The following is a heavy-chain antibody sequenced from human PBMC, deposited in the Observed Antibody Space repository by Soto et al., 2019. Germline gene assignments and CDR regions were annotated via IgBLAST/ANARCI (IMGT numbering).Heavy chain of an antibody. V-gene: IGHV3-48*01. D-gene: IGHD3-3*01. Sequence: EVQLVESGGGLVQPGGSLRLSCAASGLTLRSYSVNWVRQAPGKGLEWVSYISVGSNGKYYADSVKGRFTISRDDAKNSVFLQMNSLRAEDTAVYYCARGSTLFGEVIDFWGQGTLATVSS. CDR3: ARGSTLFGEVIDF. J-gene: IGHJ4*02. CDR1: GLTLRSYS. CDR2: ISVGSNGK.